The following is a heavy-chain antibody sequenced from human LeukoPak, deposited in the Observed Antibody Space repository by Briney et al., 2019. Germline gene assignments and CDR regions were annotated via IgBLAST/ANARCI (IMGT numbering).Heavy chain of an antibody. CDR2: ISYSSNYI. D-gene: IGHD3-22*01. CDR3: ARADYYETSGPFGY. V-gene: IGHV3-21*01. J-gene: IGHJ4*02. CDR1: GFTFSSHG. Sequence: GGSLRLSCAGSGFTFSSHGMNWVRQAPGKGLEWVSFISYSSNYIFYADSVKGRFTISRDNAKNSLCLQMNSLRAEDTAVYYCARADYYETSGPFGYWGQGTLVIVSS.